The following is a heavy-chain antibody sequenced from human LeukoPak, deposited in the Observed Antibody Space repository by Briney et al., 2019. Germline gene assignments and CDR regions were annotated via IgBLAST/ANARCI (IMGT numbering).Heavy chain of an antibody. J-gene: IGHJ4*02. D-gene: IGHD2-2*01. V-gene: IGHV4-34*01. CDR2: INHSGST. Sequence: SETLSLTCAVYGGSFSGYYWIWIRQPPGKGLEWIGEINHSGSTNYNPSLKSRVTISVDTSKNQFSLKLSSVTAADSAVYYCARGLRKYCSSTSCPFYYWGQGTLVTVSS. CDR1: GGSFSGYY. CDR3: ARGLRKYCSSTSCPFYY.